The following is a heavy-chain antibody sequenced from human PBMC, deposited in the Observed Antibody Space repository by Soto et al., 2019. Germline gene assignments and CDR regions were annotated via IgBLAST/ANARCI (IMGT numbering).Heavy chain of an antibody. CDR2: IYYSGST. D-gene: IGHD3-10*01. V-gene: IGHV4-59*01. CDR3: ARDSGSTFPY. J-gene: IGHJ4*02. Sequence: SETLSLTCTVSGGSISSYYWSRIRQPPGKGLEWIGYIYYSGSTNYNPSLKSRVTISVDTSKNQFSLKLSSVTAADTAVYYCARDSGSTFPYWGQGTLVTVSS. CDR1: GGSISSYY.